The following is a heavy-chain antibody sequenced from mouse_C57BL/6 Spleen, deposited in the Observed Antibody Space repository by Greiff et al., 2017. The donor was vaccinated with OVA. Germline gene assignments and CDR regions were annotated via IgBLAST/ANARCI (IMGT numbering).Heavy chain of an antibody. J-gene: IGHJ4*01. D-gene: IGHD3-3*01. Sequence: EVQLVESGGGLVKPGGSLKLSCAASGFTFSDYGMHWVRQAPEKGLEWVAYISSGSSTINSADTVKGRFTFSRANAKNTLFLQMTSLGAEDAAMDYCARANLVRAMDYWGQGTSVTVSA. CDR3: ARANLVRAMDY. V-gene: IGHV5-17*01. CDR2: ISSGSSTI. CDR1: GFTFSDYG.